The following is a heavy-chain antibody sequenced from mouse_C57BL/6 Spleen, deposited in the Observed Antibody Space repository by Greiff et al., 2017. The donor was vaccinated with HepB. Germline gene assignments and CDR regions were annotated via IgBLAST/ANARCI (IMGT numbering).Heavy chain of an antibody. CDR2: IYPSDSET. J-gene: IGHJ2*01. V-gene: IGHV1-61*01. CDR3: ARSYSNYVSYFDY. D-gene: IGHD2-5*01. Sequence: VQLQQPGAELVRPGSSVKLSCKASGYTFTSYWMDWVKQRPGQGLEWIGNIYPSDSETHYNQKFKDKATLTVDNASSTAYMQRSSLTSEDSAVYYCARSYSNYVSYFDYWGQGTTLTVSS. CDR1: GYTFTSYW.